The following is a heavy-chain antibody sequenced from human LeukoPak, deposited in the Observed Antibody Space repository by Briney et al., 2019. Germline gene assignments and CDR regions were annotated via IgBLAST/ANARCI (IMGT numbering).Heavy chain of an antibody. CDR1: GGTFSSYA. V-gene: IGHV1-69*13. J-gene: IGHJ4*02. CDR2: IIPIFGTA. Sequence: SVKVSCKASGGTFSSYAISWVRQAPGQGLEWMGGIIPIFGTANYAQKFQGRVTITADETTSTAYMELSSLRSEDTAVYYCARVPRRNSSSYYFDYWGQGTLVTVSS. CDR3: ARVPRRNSSSYYFDY. D-gene: IGHD6-6*01.